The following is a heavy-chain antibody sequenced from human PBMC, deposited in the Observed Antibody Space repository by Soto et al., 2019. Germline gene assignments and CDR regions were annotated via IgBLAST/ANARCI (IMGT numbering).Heavy chain of an antibody. CDR2: IYYSGST. J-gene: IGHJ5*02. CDR3: ARDLTGTKNWFDP. D-gene: IGHD1-7*01. Sequence: ETLSLTCTVSGGSISSYYWSWIRQPPGKGLEWIGYIYYSGSTNYNPSLKSRVTISVDTSKNQFSLKLSSVTAADTAVYYCARDLTGTKNWFDPWGQGTLVTVSS. V-gene: IGHV4-59*01. CDR1: GGSISSYY.